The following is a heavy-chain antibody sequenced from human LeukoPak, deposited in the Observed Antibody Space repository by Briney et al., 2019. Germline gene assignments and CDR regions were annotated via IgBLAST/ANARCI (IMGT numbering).Heavy chain of an antibody. CDR1: GGSFSGYY. Sequence: SETLSLTCAVYGGSFSGYYWSWIRQPPGKGLEWTGEINHSGSTNYNPSLKSRVTISVDTSKNQFSLKLSSVTAADTAVYYCARGPGGLRLGHPNDYWGQGTLVTVSS. CDR3: ARGPGGLRLGHPNDY. CDR2: INHSGST. V-gene: IGHV4-34*01. D-gene: IGHD3-16*01. J-gene: IGHJ4*02.